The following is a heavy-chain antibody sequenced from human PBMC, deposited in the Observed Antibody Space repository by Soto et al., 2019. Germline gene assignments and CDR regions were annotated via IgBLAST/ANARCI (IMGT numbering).Heavy chain of an antibody. Sequence: SVKVSCKASGGTFSSYAISWVRQAPGQGLEWMGGIIPIFGTANYAQKFQGRVTITADESTSTAYMELSSLRSEDTAVYYCAREHPYSSNLDYWGQRTLVTVSS. CDR3: AREHPYSSNLDY. D-gene: IGHD6-13*01. CDR1: GGTFSSYA. CDR2: IIPIFGTA. V-gene: IGHV1-69*13. J-gene: IGHJ4*02.